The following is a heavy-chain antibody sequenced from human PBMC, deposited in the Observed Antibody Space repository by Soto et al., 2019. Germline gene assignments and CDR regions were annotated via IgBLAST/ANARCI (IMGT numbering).Heavy chain of an antibody. Sequence: EVQLVESGGGLVQPGGSLKLSCAASGFTFSGSAMHWVRQASGKGLEWVGGIRSKANSYATAYAASVKGRFTISRDDSRNTAYLQMNSLKTEDTAVYYCTSSDSVRGWGQGTLVTVSS. CDR1: GFTFSGSA. CDR3: TSSDSVRG. CDR2: IRSKANSYAT. V-gene: IGHV3-73*01. D-gene: IGHD3-10*01. J-gene: IGHJ4*02.